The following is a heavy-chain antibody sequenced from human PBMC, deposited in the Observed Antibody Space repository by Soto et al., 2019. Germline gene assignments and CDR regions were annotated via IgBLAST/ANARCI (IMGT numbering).Heavy chain of an antibody. J-gene: IGHJ6*02. CDR1: GGSISSGGYY. V-gene: IGHV4-31*03. CDR3: ARELRFLEWSTAPYYGMDV. D-gene: IGHD3-3*01. CDR2: IYYSGST. Sequence: PSETLSLTCTASGGSISSGGYYWSWIRQHPGKGLEWIGYIYYSGSTYYNPSLKSRVTISVDTSKNQFSLKLSSVTAADTAVYYCARELRFLEWSTAPYYGMDVWGQGTTVTVSS.